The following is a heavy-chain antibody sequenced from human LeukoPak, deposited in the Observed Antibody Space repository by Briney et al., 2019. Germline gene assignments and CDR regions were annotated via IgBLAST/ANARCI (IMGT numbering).Heavy chain of an antibody. J-gene: IGHJ4*02. CDR2: INPNSGGT. D-gene: IGHD3-22*01. CDR3: VTVEREYFETSGYFDY. CDR1: GYTFTGYY. V-gene: IGHV1-2*02. Sequence: ASVKVSCKASGYTFTGYYMHWVRQAPGQGLEWMGWINPNSGGTNYAQKFQGRVTMTRDTSISTAYMELSRLRSDDTAVYFCVTVEREYFETSGYFDYWGQGSLVTVSS.